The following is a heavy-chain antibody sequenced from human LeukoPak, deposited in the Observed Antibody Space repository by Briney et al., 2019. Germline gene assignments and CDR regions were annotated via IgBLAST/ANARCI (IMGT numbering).Heavy chain of an antibody. V-gene: IGHV3-74*01. CDR3: AREQHASDWEQYFDY. D-gene: IGHD6-19*01. CDR2: INSDGSST. Sequence: PGGSLRLSCAASGFTFSSYWMHWVRQAPGKGLVWVSRINSDGSSTSYADSVKGRFTVSRDNSKSTLYLQMNSLRAEDTAAYYCAREQHASDWEQYFDYWGQGTPVTVSS. CDR1: GFTFSSYW. J-gene: IGHJ4*02.